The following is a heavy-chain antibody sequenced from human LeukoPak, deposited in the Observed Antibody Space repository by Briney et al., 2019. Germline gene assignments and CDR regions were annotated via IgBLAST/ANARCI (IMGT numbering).Heavy chain of an antibody. J-gene: IGHJ4*02. CDR3: AREMHPVDFWSGYPDC. Sequence: PGGSLRLSCAASGFTFSNYGMHWVRQAPGKGLQWVAVISHDGSDKYYGDSVKGRFTISRDNSKSTLYLQMSSLRTEDTAVYYCAREMHPVDFWSGYPDCWGQGTLVTVSS. D-gene: IGHD3-3*01. CDR2: ISHDGSDK. CDR1: GFTFSNYG. V-gene: IGHV3-30*03.